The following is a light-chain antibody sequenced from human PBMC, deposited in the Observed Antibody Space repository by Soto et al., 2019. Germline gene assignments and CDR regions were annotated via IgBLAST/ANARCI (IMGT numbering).Light chain of an antibody. CDR3: SSYTTTTRL. J-gene: IGLJ3*02. Sequence: QSVLTQPASVSGSPGQSITISCTGTSSDIGSNNYVSWFQQRPGKAPTLIFYEVSNRPSGVSNHFSGSKSGNTASLTISGLLPEDEAEYYCSSYTTTTRLFGGGTKVTVL. V-gene: IGLV2-14*01. CDR1: SSDIGSNNY. CDR2: EVS.